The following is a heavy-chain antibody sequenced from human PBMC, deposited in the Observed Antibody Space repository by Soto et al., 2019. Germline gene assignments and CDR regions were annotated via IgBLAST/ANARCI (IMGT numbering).Heavy chain of an antibody. CDR3: ARDGGSSHDAFDI. V-gene: IGHV4-34*01. D-gene: IGHD1-26*01. CDR2: INYSGST. Sequence: XXTLSLNCAVYGGCFSGYYWNWLHQPPGKGLEWIGQINYSGSTDYNPSLKSRVTISVDTSKNQFSLKLTSVTAADTAVYYCARDGGSSHDAFDIWGQGTMVTVSS. J-gene: IGHJ3*02. CDR1: GGCFSGYY.